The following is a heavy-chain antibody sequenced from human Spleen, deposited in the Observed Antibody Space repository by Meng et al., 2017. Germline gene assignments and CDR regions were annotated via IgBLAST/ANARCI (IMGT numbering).Heavy chain of an antibody. CDR3: ARVETATTNPYFDY. V-gene: IGHV4-30-4*01. CDR1: GGSISSGDYY. J-gene: IGHJ4*02. CDR2: IYYSGST. Sequence: QVQLQESGPGLVKLSQTLSLTCTVSGGSISSGDYYWSWIRQPPGRGLEWIGYIYYSGSTYYNPSLRSRVTISVDTSKNQFSLILTSVTAADTAVYFCARVETATTNPYFDYWGQGTLVTVSS. D-gene: IGHD5-24*01.